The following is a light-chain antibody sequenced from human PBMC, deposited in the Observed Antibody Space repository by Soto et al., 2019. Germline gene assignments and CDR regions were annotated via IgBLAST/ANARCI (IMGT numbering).Light chain of an antibody. J-gene: IGKJ3*01. V-gene: IGKV1-27*01. CDR2: AAS. CDR3: QKYSSVPL. Sequence: DTQMTQSPSSLSASVGDRVTITCRASQGISNYIAWYQQKPGKAPKLLIYAASTLQSGVPSRFSGSGSGTDFTLTINSLQPDDVATYSCQKYSSVPLFGPGTKVDIK. CDR1: QGISNY.